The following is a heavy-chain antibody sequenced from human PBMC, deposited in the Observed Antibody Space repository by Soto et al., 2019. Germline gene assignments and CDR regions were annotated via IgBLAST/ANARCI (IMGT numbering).Heavy chain of an antibody. CDR3: AHRRADCSGGSCYAKTNWFDP. V-gene: IGHV2-5*02. CDR1: GFSLSTSGVG. D-gene: IGHD2-15*01. CDR2: IYWDDDK. Sequence: QITLKESGPPLVKPTQPLTLTCTFSGFSLSTSGVGVGWIRQPPGKALEWLALIYWDDDKRYSPSLKSRLTITKDTSKNQVVLTMTNMDPVDTATYYCAHRRADCSGGSCYAKTNWFDPWGQGTLVTVSS. J-gene: IGHJ5*02.